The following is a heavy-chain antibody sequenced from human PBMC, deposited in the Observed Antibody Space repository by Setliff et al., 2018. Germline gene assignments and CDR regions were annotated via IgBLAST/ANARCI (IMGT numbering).Heavy chain of an antibody. J-gene: IGHJ4*02. CDR2: IFHSGST. CDR1: GYSISSGYY. Sequence: LSLTCTVSGYSISSGYYWGWIRQPPGKGLEWIGSIFHSGSTFYSPSLKRRVTISEDMSKNQFFLKLSSVTAADTAVYYCAREGRYCSGDTCYFSHLYYFDYWGQGTLVTVSS. CDR3: AREGRYCSGDTCYFSHLYYFDY. V-gene: IGHV4-38-2*02. D-gene: IGHD2-15*01.